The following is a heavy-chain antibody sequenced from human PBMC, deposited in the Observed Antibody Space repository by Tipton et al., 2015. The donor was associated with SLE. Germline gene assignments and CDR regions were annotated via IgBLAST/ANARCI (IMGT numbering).Heavy chain of an antibody. CDR3: ARHDYDSNGYYQHYFDY. CDR2: ISHSGNI. J-gene: IGHJ4*02. CDR1: GFSISSGYF. V-gene: IGHV4-38-2*02. Sequence: TLSLTCTVSGFSISSGYFWGWIRQSPEKGLEWIGSISHSGNIYYNPSLKSRVSMSIDTSRNEVFLRLSLLTAADTAVYYCARHDYDSNGYYQHYFDYWGQGTLVIVSS. D-gene: IGHD3-22*01.